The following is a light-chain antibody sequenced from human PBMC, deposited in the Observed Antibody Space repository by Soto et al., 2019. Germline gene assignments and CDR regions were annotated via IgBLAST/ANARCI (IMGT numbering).Light chain of an antibody. Sequence: DIVMTQSPLSLPVTPGEPASISCRSSQSLLHSNGYNSLDWYLQRPGQSPQLLIYLGSNRASGVPDRFSGSGSGTDFTLKITRVEAEDVGVYYCMQALETPATFGQGTELEIK. CDR1: QSLLHSNGYNS. V-gene: IGKV2-28*01. J-gene: IGKJ2*01. CDR2: LGS. CDR3: MQALETPAT.